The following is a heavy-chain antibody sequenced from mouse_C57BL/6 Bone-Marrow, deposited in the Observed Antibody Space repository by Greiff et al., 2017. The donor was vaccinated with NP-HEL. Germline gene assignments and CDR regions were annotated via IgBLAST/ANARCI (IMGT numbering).Heavy chain of an antibody. J-gene: IGHJ3*01. CDR3: ARSPSYYSVAY. Sequence: QVTLKESGPGILQSSQTLSLTCSFSGFSLSTSGMGVSWIRQPSGKGLEWLAHIYWDDDKRYNPSLKSRLTISKDTSRNQVFLKITSVDTADTATYDCARSPSYYSVAYWGQGTLVTVSA. D-gene: IGHD2-12*01. CDR2: IYWDDDK. V-gene: IGHV8-12*01. CDR1: GFSLSTSGMG.